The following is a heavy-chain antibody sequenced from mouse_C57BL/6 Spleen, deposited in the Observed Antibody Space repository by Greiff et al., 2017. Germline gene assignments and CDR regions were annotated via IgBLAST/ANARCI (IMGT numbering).Heavy chain of an antibody. J-gene: IGHJ2*01. CDR3: ARNYCDYDALVDY. Sequence: EVQLVESGGGLVKPGGSLKLSCAASGFTFSSYAMSWVRQTPEKRLEWVATISDGGSYTYYPDNVKGRFTISRDNAKNNLYLQMSHLKSEDTAMYDCARNYCDYDALVDYWGQGTTLTVSS. CDR2: ISDGGSYT. V-gene: IGHV5-4*01. CDR1: GFTFSSYA. D-gene: IGHD2-4*01.